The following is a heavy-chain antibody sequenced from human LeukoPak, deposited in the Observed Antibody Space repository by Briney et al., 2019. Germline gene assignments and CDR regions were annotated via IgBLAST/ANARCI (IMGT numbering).Heavy chain of an antibody. D-gene: IGHD3-10*01. V-gene: IGHV1-69*13. CDR3: ARVRDGWFDDAFDV. J-gene: IGHJ3*01. CDR1: GGTFSSYA. CDR2: IIPIFGTA. Sequence: ASVKVSCKASGGTFSSYAISWVRQAPGQGLEWMGRIIPIFGTANYAQKFQGRVTITADESTSTAYMELSSLRSEDTAVYYCARVRDGWFDDAFDVWGQGTMVTVSS.